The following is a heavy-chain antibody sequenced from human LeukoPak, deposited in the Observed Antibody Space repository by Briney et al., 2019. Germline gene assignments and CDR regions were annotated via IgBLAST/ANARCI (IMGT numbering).Heavy chain of an antibody. CDR3: ARGFDYSTLDY. J-gene: IGHJ4*02. Sequence: PGGSLRLSCAASGFTFSDYYISWIRQAPGRGLEWISYISSTGFTIYYADSVKGRFTISRDNAENSVSLQMNSLTAEDTAVYYCARGFDYSTLDYWGQGNLVTVSS. D-gene: IGHD4-11*01. CDR1: GFTFSDYY. CDR2: ISSTGFTI. V-gene: IGHV3-11*01.